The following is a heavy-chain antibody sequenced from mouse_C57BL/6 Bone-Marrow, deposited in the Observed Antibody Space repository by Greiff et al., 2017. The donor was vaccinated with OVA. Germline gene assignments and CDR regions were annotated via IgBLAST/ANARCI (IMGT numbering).Heavy chain of an antibody. CDR2: IDPEDGDT. D-gene: IGHD2-2*01. V-gene: IGHV14-1*01. CDR3: TTEGLPVSMDY. CDR1: GSNIKDYY. J-gene: IGHJ4*01. Sequence: VQLQQSGAELVRPGASVKLSCTASGSNIKDYYMHWVKQRPEQGLEWIGRIDPEDGDTEYAPKFQGKATMTADTSSNTAYLQLSSLTSEDTAVYYCTTEGLPVSMDYWGQGTSVTVSS.